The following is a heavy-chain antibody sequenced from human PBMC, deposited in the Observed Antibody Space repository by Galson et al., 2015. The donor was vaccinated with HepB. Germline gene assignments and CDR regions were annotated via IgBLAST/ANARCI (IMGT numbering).Heavy chain of an antibody. J-gene: IGHJ4*02. CDR3: AKDRTQQLIHDLRN. CDR1: GFTLTSYC. Sequence: SLRLSCAASGFTLTSYCVHWVRQAPGKGLEWVAVLSSDGATKLYADSVKGRLTISGDNSKNTLYLQMTSLRPEDTAVYYCAKDRTQQLIHDLRNWGQGTLVTVSS. V-gene: IGHV3-30*18. D-gene: IGHD5-18*01. CDR2: LSSDGATK.